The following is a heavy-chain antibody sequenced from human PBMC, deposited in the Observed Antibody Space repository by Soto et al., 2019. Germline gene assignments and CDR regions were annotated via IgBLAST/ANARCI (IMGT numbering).Heavy chain of an antibody. CDR2: IYYSGST. Sequence: QLQLQESGPGLVKPSETLSLTCTVSGGSISSSSYYWGWIRQPPGKGLEWIGSIYYSGSTYYNPSLKSRVTISVDTSKNQFSLKLSSVTAADTAVYYCARWDVDIVATSSFDYWGQGTLVTVSS. CDR3: ARWDVDIVATSSFDY. D-gene: IGHD5-12*01. V-gene: IGHV4-39*01. J-gene: IGHJ4*02. CDR1: GGSISSSSYY.